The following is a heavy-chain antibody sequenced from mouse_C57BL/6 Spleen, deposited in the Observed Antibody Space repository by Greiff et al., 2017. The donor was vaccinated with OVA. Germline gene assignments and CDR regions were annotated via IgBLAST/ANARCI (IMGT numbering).Heavy chain of an antibody. Sequence: QVQLQQSGAELARPGASVKLSCKASGYTFTSYGISWVKQRTGQGLEWIGEIYPRSGNTYYNEKFKGKATLTADKSSSTAYMELRSLTSEDSAVYFCARRGYDGYYDYYAMDYWGQGTSVTVSS. CDR1: GYTFTSYG. CDR3: ARRGYDGYYDYYAMDY. CDR2: IYPRSGNT. V-gene: IGHV1-81*01. D-gene: IGHD2-3*01. J-gene: IGHJ4*01.